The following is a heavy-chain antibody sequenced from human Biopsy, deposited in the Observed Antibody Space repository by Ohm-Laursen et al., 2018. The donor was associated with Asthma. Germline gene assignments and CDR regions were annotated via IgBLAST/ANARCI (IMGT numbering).Heavy chain of an antibody. V-gene: IGHV4-34*01. CDR2: TNERGVT. CDR1: PGSFSGFF. CDR3: ARGPELDV. Sequence: TLSLTCNVYPGSFSGFFWTWIRQFPGKGLEWIGETNERGVTNNNPSLKSRVIISIDTYWNRVSLKLTSVTAADTAVYYCARGPELDVWGQGTTATVSS. J-gene: IGHJ6*02.